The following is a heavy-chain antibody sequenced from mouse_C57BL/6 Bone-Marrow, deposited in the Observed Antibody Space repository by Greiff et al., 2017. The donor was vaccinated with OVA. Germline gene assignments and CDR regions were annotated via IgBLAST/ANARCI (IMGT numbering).Heavy chain of an antibody. Sequence: VQLQQSGAELARPGASVTLSCKASGYTFTSYGISWVKQRTGQGLEGIGEYFPRGGNTYYNETFKGKATLTADKSSSTAYMELRRLTSEDSAVYFCLDLAGTSYWDQGTTLTVSS. CDR3: LDLAGTSY. CDR1: GYTFTSYG. J-gene: IGHJ2*01. D-gene: IGHD4-1*01. CDR2: YFPRGGNT. V-gene: IGHV1-81*01.